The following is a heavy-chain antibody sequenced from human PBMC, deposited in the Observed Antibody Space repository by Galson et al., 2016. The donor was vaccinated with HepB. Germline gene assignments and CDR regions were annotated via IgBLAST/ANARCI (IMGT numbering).Heavy chain of an antibody. CDR2: IWSDGSNK. CDR1: GFTFSDFG. D-gene: IGHD4-17*01. Sequence: SLRLSCAASGFTFSDFGMHRVRQAPGKGLEWLAGIWSDGSNKYYADSVKGRFTISRDNSKNTLYVQMNSLRAEDTAVYYCARDDFGDSIDYWGQGTLVTVSS. CDR3: ARDDFGDSIDY. V-gene: IGHV3-33*01. J-gene: IGHJ4*02.